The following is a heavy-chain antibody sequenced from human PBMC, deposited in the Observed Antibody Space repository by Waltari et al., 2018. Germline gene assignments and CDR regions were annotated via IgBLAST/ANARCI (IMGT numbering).Heavy chain of an antibody. CDR1: GYTFTSYD. D-gene: IGHD6-13*01. CDR2: MNPNSGNT. CDR3: ARDIAAAGDNYYYYGMDV. V-gene: IGHV1-8*03. J-gene: IGHJ6*02. Sequence: QVQLVQSGAEVKKPGASVKVSCKASGYTFTSYDINWVRQATGQGLEWMGWMNPNSGNTGYAQKFQGRVTITRNTSISTAYMELSSMRSEDTAVYYCARDIAAAGDNYYYYGMDVWGQGTTVTVSS.